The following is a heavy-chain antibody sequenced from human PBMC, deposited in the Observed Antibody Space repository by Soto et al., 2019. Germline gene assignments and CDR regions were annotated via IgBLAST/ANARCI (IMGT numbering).Heavy chain of an antibody. V-gene: IGHV1-46*01. CDR1: GYTFTSYY. CDR2: INPSGGST. J-gene: IGHJ2*01. CDR3: ERDAVLWFGENRYFDL. D-gene: IGHD3-10*01. Sequence: ASVKVSCKASGYTFTSYYMHWVRQAPGQGLEWMGIINPSGGSTSYAQKFQGRVTMTRDTSTSTVYMELSSLRSEDTAVYYCERDAVLWFGENRYFDLWRRGTVVTVSS.